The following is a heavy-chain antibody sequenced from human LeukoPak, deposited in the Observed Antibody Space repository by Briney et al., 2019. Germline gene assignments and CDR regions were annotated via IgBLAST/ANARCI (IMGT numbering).Heavy chain of an antibody. J-gene: IGHJ6*02. CDR2: IGGNT. CDR1: GFTFSNYA. V-gene: IGHV3-23*01. Sequence: PGGSLRLSCAASGFTFSNYAMSWVRQAPGKGLEWVSSIGGNTYYADSVKGRFTISRDNSKNTLFLQMDSLRAGDTALYYCAKEAGAGYGYGMVVWGQGTTVTVSS. CDR3: AKEAGAGYGYGMVV. D-gene: IGHD3-9*01.